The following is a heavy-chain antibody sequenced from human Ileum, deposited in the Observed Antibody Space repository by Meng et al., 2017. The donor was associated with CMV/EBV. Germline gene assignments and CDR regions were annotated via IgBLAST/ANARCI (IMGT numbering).Heavy chain of an antibody. CDR3: AREGGGWYFDS. J-gene: IGHJ4*02. V-gene: IGHV4-30-4*01. Sequence: VHMQESGPGPVKPSTTLSLTCTVSGDSLSTGDYYWSWIRQPPGKGPEWIGYIYYSGSTLYNPSLKSPVTISLDKSKNQFPLRLRSVTAADTAVYFCAREGGGWYFDSWGQGTLVTVSS. CDR1: GDSLSTGDYY. CDR2: IYYSGST. D-gene: IGHD6-19*01.